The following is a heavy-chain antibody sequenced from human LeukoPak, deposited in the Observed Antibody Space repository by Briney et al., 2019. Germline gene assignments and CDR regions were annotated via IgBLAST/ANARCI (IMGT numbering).Heavy chain of an antibody. CDR1: GFTFDDYA. D-gene: IGHD4-23*01. V-gene: IGHV3-43*02. Sequence: PGGSLRLSCAASGFTFDDYAMHWVRHVPGKGLEWVSLISGDGGSTYYEDSVKGRFTICRDNSKNSLYLQMNSLRTEDTALYYCAKDGNTYGGYIKGAFDYWGRGTLVIVSS. CDR3: AKDGNTYGGYIKGAFDY. CDR2: ISGDGGST. J-gene: IGHJ4*02.